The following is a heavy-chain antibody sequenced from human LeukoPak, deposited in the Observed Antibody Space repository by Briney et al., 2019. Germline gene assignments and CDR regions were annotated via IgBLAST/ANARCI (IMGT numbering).Heavy chain of an antibody. J-gene: IGHJ5*02. CDR3: AKGSSLNWFDP. D-gene: IGHD2-15*01. V-gene: IGHV3-21*04. Sequence: PGGSLRLSCAASRFTFSSYSMNWVRQAPGKGLEWVSSISSSGSYIYYADSVKGRFTISRDNSKNTLYLQMNSLRVEDTAVYYCAKGSSLNWFDPWGQGTLVTVSS. CDR2: ISSSGSYI. CDR1: RFTFSSYS.